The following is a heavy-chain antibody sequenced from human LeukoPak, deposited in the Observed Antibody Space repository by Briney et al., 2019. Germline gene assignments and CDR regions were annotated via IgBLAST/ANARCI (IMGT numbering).Heavy chain of an antibody. V-gene: IGHV4-39*07. CDR2: IYYSGST. J-gene: IGHJ4*02. CDR1: GGSISSSSYY. D-gene: IGHD6-19*01. CDR3: ARARWQWLGGGRFDY. Sequence: SETLSLACTFSGGSISSSSYYWGWLRQPPGKGLEWIGSIYYSGSTYYNPSLKSRVTISVDTSKNQFSLKLSSVTAADTAVYYCARARWQWLGGGRFDYWGQGTLVTVSS.